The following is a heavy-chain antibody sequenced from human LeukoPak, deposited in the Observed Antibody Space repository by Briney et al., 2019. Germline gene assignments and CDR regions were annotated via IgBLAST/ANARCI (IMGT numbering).Heavy chain of an antibody. J-gene: IGHJ4*02. Sequence: GGSLRLSCAASGFPFSSYSMNWVRQAPGKGLEWVSSISSDSNYIYYPESLKGRFTISRDNAKNPLYLQMNSLKTEDTAVYYCTTALYDWNDVNYWGQGTLVTVSS. CDR3: TTALYDWNDVNY. CDR1: GFPFSSYS. CDR2: ISSDSNYI. V-gene: IGHV3-21*03. D-gene: IGHD1-1*01.